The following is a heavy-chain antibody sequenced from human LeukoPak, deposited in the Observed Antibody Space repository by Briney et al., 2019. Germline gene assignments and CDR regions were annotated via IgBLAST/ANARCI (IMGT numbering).Heavy chain of an antibody. CDR1: GFTFSSYS. J-gene: IGHJ3*02. D-gene: IGHD6-13*01. Sequence: GGSLRLSCAASGFTFSSYSMNWVRQAPGKGLEWVSYISSSSSTIYYADSVKGRFTISRDNAKNSLYLQMNSLRAEDTAVYYCARDFQAAVPGYAFDIWGQGTMVTVSS. CDR3: ARDFQAAVPGYAFDI. V-gene: IGHV3-48*04. CDR2: ISSSSSTI.